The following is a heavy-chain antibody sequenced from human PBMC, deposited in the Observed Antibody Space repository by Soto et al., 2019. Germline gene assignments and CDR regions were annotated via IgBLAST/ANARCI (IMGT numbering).Heavy chain of an antibody. CDR1: GYTFTSYG. J-gene: IGHJ6*02. CDR3: ARRPAYSSGWYGFREAVGTENYYYYGMDV. D-gene: IGHD6-19*01. V-gene: IGHV1-18*01. Sequence: QVQLVQSGAEVKKPGASVKVSCKASGYTFTSYGISWVRQAPGQGLEWMGWISAYNGNTNYAQKLQGRVTMTTDTATSTAYMELRSLRSDDTAVYYCARRPAYSSGWYGFREAVGTENYYYYGMDVWGQGTTVTVSS. CDR2: ISAYNGNT.